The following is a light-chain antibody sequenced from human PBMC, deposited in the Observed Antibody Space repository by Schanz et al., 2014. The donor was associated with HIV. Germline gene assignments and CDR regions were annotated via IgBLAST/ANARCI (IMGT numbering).Light chain of an antibody. V-gene: IGKV1-5*03. J-gene: IGKJ1*01. CDR2: RAS. CDR1: QSVNSW. CDR3: QQYNSHSRT. Sequence: DIQMTQSPSTLSASVGDRVTITCRASQSVNSWVAWYQQKPGKPPRLLIYRASNLKDGVPSRFSGSGSGTEFTLTISSLHPDDFATYYCQQYNSHSRTFGQGTKVEIK.